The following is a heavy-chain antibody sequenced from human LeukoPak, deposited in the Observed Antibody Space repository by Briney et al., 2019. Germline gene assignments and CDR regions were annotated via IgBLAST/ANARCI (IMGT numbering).Heavy chain of an antibody. D-gene: IGHD2-15*01. CDR2: INHSGST. V-gene: IGHV4-34*01. Sequence: PSETLSLTCAVYGGSFSGYYWSWIRQPPGKGLEWIGEINHSGSTNYNPSLKSRVTISVDTSKNQFSLKLSSVTAADTAVYYCARGGYCSGGSCYFDYWGQGTLVTVSP. J-gene: IGHJ4*02. CDR1: GGSFSGYY. CDR3: ARGGYCSGGSCYFDY.